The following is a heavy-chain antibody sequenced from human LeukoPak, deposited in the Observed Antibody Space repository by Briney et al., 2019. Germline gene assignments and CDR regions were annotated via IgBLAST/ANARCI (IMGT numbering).Heavy chain of an antibody. D-gene: IGHD4-23*01. CDR2: IYYSGST. Sequence: SETLSLTCTVSGGSISSSSYYWGWIRQPPGKGLEWIGSIYYSGSTYYNPSLKSRVTISVDTSKNQFSLKLSSVTAADTAVYYCARAQRDYGGNAPAGWYFDLWGRGTLVTVSS. J-gene: IGHJ2*01. CDR1: GGSISSSSYY. V-gene: IGHV4-39*07. CDR3: ARAQRDYGGNAPAGWYFDL.